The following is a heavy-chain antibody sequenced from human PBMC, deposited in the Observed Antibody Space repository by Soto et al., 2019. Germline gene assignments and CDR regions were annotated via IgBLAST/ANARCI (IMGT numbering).Heavy chain of an antibody. CDR2: ISYDGSNK. D-gene: IGHD2-15*01. J-gene: IGHJ3*02. CDR1: GFTFSSYA. Sequence: QVQLVESGGGVVQPGRSLRLSCAASGFTFSSYAMHWVRQAPGKGLEWVAVISYDGSNKYYADSVKGRFTISRDNSKNTLYLQMNSLRAEATAVYYCARGGPPDIVVVVAATSSFDIWGQGTMVTVSS. CDR3: ARGGPPDIVVVVAATSSFDI. V-gene: IGHV3-30-3*01.